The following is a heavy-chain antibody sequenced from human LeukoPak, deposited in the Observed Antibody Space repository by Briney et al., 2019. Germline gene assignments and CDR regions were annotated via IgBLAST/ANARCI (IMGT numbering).Heavy chain of an antibody. CDR3: ARATYSSSWYGGFDY. CDR2: INPSGGST. J-gene: IGHJ4*02. CDR1: GYTFTGYY. D-gene: IGHD6-13*01. V-gene: IGHV1-46*01. Sequence: ASVKVSCKASGYTFTGYYMHWVRQAPGQGLEWMGIINPSGGSTSYAQKFQGRVTMTRDMSTSTVYMELSSLRSEDTAVYYCARATYSSSWYGGFDYWGQGTLVTVSS.